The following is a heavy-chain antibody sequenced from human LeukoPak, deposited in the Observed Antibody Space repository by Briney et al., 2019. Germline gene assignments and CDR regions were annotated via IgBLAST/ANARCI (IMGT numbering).Heavy chain of an antibody. J-gene: IGHJ5*02. Sequence: PGGSLRLSCAASGFTFRNYAMHWVRQAPGKGLEWVAVISYDGSKKYCADSVKGRFTISRDNSKNTLYLQMNSLRAEDTAVYYCARPKDYYDSSGYYLNWFDPWGQGTLVTVSS. V-gene: IGHV3-30*19. CDR2: ISYDGSKK. D-gene: IGHD3-22*01. CDR3: ARPKDYYDSSGYYLNWFDP. CDR1: GFTFRNYA.